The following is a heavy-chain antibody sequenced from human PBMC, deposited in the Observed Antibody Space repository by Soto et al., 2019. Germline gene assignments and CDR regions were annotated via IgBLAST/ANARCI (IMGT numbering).Heavy chain of an antibody. D-gene: IGHD3-10*01. Sequence: SETLSLTCTVSGGSISSSSYYWGWIRQPPGKGLEWIGSIYYSGSTYYNPSLKSRVTISVDTSKNQFSLKLSSVTAADTAVYYCASRYYYGSGRLYYFDYWGQGTLVTVSS. V-gene: IGHV4-39*01. J-gene: IGHJ4*02. CDR3: ASRYYYGSGRLYYFDY. CDR2: IYYSGST. CDR1: GGSISSSSYY.